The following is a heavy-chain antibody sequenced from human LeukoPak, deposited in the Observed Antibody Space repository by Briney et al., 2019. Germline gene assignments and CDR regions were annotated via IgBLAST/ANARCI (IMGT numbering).Heavy chain of an antibody. CDR2: INPNSGGT. CDR3: ARDLLITIFGVVIRGNWFDP. D-gene: IGHD3-3*01. V-gene: IGHV1-2*02. Sequence: ASVKVSCKASGYTFTGYYMHWVRQAPGQGLEWMGWINPNSGGTNYAQKFQGRVTMTRDTSISTAYMELGRLRSDDTAVYYCARDLLITIFGVVIRGNWFDPWGQGTLVTVSS. CDR1: GYTFTGYY. J-gene: IGHJ5*02.